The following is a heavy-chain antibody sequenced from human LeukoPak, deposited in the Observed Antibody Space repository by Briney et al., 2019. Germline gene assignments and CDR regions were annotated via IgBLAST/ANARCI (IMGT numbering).Heavy chain of an antibody. CDR2: ISSSGSTI. Sequence: GGSLRLSCAASGFTFSSYEMNWVRQAPGKGLEWVSYISSSGSTIYYADSVKGRFTISRDNAKNSLYLQMNSLRAEDTAAYYCARVPRYSSSWATFYYYYYMDVWGKGTTVTISS. CDR3: ARVPRYSSSWATFYYYYYMDV. D-gene: IGHD6-13*01. V-gene: IGHV3-48*03. CDR1: GFTFSSYE. J-gene: IGHJ6*03.